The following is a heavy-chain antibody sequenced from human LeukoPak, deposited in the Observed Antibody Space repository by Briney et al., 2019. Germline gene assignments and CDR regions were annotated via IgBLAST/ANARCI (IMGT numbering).Heavy chain of an antibody. D-gene: IGHD4-17*01. J-gene: IGHJ3*02. CDR3: ARDTDYGDYRRNAFDI. CDR1: GYTFTSYY. V-gene: IGHV1-46*03. CDR2: INPSGGST. Sequence: ASVKVSCKASGYTFTSYYMHWVRQAPGQGLEWMGIINPSGGSTSCAQKFQGRVTMTRDTSTSTVYMELSSLRSEDTAVYYCARDTDYGDYRRNAFDIWGQGTMVTVSS.